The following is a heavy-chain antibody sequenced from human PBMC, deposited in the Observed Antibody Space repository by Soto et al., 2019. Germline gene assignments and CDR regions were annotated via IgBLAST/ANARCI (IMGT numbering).Heavy chain of an antibody. CDR3: ARGGDDVVVPAAGRDVPFGDY. Sequence: GASVKVSCKASGGTFSSYAISWVRQAPGQGLEWMGRIIPILGIANYAQKFQGRVTITADKSTSTAYMELSSLRSEDTAVYYCARGGDDVVVPAAGRDVPFGDYWGQGTLVTVSS. CDR1: GGTFSSYA. CDR2: IIPILGIA. D-gene: IGHD2-2*01. J-gene: IGHJ4*02. V-gene: IGHV1-69*04.